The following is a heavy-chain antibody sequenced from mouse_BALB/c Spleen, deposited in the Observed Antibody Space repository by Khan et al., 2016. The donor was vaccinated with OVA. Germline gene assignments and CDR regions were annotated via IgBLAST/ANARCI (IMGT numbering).Heavy chain of an antibody. CDR2: INPSTGYT. CDR3: ARSRDYMYDCLAY. V-gene: IGHV1-7*01. J-gene: IGHJ3*01. D-gene: IGHD2-14*01. CDR1: GYTFTSYW. Sequence: QVQLQQSGAELAKPGASVKMSCKASGYTFTSYWMHWVKQRPGQGLEWIGYINPSTGYTEYNQKFKDKATLTADKSSSTAYMQLSSLTSEDSAVYYCARSRDYMYDCLAYWGQGTLVTVAA.